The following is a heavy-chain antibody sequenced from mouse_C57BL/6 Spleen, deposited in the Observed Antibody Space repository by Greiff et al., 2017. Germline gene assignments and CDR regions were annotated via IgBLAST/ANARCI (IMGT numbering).Heavy chain of an antibody. V-gene: IGHV1-62-2*01. CDR2: FYPGSGSI. CDR3: ARHEGWELGRGWYFDV. J-gene: IGHJ1*03. Sequence: VQLQQSGAELVKPGASVKLSCKASGYTFTEYTIHWVKQRSGQGLEWIGWFYPGSGSIKYNEKFKDKATLTADKSSSTVYMELSRLTSEGSAVYFCARHEGWELGRGWYFDVWGTGTTVTVSS. CDR1: GYTFTEYT. D-gene: IGHD4-1*01.